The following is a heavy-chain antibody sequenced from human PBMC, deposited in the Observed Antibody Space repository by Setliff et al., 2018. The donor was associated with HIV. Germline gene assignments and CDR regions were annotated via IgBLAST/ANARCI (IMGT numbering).Heavy chain of an antibody. J-gene: IGHJ6*03. CDR3: ARCYYNFWSGYPLDYMDV. CDR2: IYTSGST. V-gene: IGHV4-4*08. D-gene: IGHD3-3*01. CDR1: GGSISSYY. Sequence: LSLTCTVSGGSISSYYWSWIRQPPGKGLEWIGYIYTSGSTNYNPPLKSRVTMSVGTSKNQFSLKLSSVTAADTAVYYCARCYYNFWSGYPLDYMDVWGKGTTVTVSS.